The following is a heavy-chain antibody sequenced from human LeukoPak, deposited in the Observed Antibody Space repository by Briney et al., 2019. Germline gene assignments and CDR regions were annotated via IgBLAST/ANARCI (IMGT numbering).Heavy chain of an antibody. D-gene: IGHD6-13*01. CDR1: GFTFSSYW. CDR3: ARVAAAAQRLGWFDP. V-gene: IGHV3-74*01. Sequence: PGGSLRLSCAASGFTFSSYWMHWVRQAPGKGLVWVSRINSDGSSTSYADSVKGRFTISRDNAKNTLYLQMNSLRAEDTAVYYCARVAAAAQRLGWFDPWGQGTLVTVSS. J-gene: IGHJ5*02. CDR2: INSDGSST.